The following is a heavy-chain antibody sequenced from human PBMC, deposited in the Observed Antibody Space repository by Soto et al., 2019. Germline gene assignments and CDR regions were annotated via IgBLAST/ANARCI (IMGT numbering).Heavy chain of an antibody. CDR3: AHRPYGDYPIHY. J-gene: IGHJ4*02. CDR1: GFSLNTSGVG. V-gene: IGHV2-5*02. D-gene: IGHD4-17*01. CDR2: IYWDDDK. Sequence: QITLKESGPTLVKPTQTLTLTCTFSGFSLNTSGVGVGWIRQPPGKALEWLALIYWDDDKRYSPSLKSSLTIPQHTSKNHVVLTMSNMDPVDTGTYYCAHRPYGDYPIHYWRQGTLVTFSS.